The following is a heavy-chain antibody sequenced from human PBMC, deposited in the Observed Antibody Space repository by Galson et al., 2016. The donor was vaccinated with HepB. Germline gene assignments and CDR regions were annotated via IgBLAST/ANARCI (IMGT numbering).Heavy chain of an antibody. CDR3: ARDLPLLG. J-gene: IGHJ4*02. CDR1: GLIFSSSW. V-gene: IGHV3-7*03. Sequence: SLRLSCAASGLIFSSSWMSWVRQAPGKGLEWVANIKPDGSGGYFLDSLKGRFTVSRDNAKNSLYLQMNSLRVDDTAVYYCARDLPLLGWGQGTLLTVSS. CDR2: IKPDGSGG. D-gene: IGHD2-15*01.